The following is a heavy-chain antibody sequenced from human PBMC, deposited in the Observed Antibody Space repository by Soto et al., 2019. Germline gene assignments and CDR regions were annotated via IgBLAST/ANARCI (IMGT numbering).Heavy chain of an antibody. D-gene: IGHD3-10*01. V-gene: IGHV1-18*01. CDR3: ARDLDGSGSYYTKC. J-gene: IGHJ4*02. Sequence: QVQLVQSGAEVKKPGASVKVSCKTSGYTFSSIGISWVRQAPGQGLEWMGWISPHKDNTYYAQRLQGRVTMTTDTSTSTAYMELRSLRSDDTAVYFCARDLDGSGSYYTKCWGQGTLVTVSS. CDR1: GYTFSSIG. CDR2: ISPHKDNT.